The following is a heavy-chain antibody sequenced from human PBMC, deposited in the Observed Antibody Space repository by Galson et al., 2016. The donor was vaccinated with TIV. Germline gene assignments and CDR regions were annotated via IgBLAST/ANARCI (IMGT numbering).Heavy chain of an antibody. CDR3: ARGPRLRTSLFEDITKTFDY. CDR1: GGSFSGYF. J-gene: IGHJ4*02. CDR2: INHSGTT. V-gene: IGHV4-34*01. Sequence: LSLTCAVYGGSFSGYFWSWIRQSPGGGLEWIGEINHSGTTRYSPSLKSRVTISLDMAKNQLSLKVTSVTAAATAVYYCARGPRLRTSLFEDITKTFDYWGQGARVTVSS. D-gene: IGHD3-3*01.